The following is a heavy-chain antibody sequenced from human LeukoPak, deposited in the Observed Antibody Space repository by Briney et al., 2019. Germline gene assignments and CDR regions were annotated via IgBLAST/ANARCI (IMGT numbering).Heavy chain of an antibody. CDR2: IIPIFGTA. Sequence: SVKVSCKASGGTFSSYAISWVRQAPGQGLEWMGGIIPIFGTANYAQKFQGRVTITADESTSTAYMELSSLRSEDTAVYYCARDRSIAARLTLGFDPWGQGALVTVSS. CDR3: ARDRSIAARLTLGFDP. V-gene: IGHV1-69*13. J-gene: IGHJ5*02. D-gene: IGHD6-6*01. CDR1: GGTFSSYA.